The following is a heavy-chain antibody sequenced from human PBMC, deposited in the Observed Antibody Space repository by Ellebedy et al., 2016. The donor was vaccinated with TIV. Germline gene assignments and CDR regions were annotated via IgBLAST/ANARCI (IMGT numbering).Heavy chain of an antibody. CDR1: GFTSINYG. D-gene: IGHD3-10*01. CDR2: ISGNGSII. J-gene: IGHJ4*02. CDR3: AGIFGANHFDY. V-gene: IGHV3-48*01. Sequence: GESLKISCEGSGFTSINYGMNWVRQAPGKGLEWISYISGNGSIIYYADSVKGRFTISRDNAKNSLYLQLNSLRTEDTAVYYCAGIFGANHFDYWGQGTLVTVSS.